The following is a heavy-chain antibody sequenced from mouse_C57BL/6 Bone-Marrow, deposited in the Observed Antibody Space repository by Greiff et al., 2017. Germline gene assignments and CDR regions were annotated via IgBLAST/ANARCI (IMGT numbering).Heavy chain of an antibody. CDR1: GYTFTSYW. V-gene: IGHV1-52*01. J-gene: IGHJ1*03. D-gene: IGHD1-1*01. CDR3: ASEIGSYWYFDV. Sequence: VQLQQPGAELVRPGSSVKLSCKASGYTFTSYWMHWVKQRPIQGLEWIGNIDPSDSETNYNQKFKDKATLTVDKSSSTAYMQLSSLTSEDSAVYYCASEIGSYWYFDVWGTGTTVTVSS. CDR2: IDPSDSET.